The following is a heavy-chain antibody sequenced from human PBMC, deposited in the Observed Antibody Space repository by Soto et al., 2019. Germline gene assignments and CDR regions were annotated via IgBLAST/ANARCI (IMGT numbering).Heavy chain of an antibody. J-gene: IGHJ6*02. Sequence: ASVKVSCKVSGYTLTELSMHWVRQAPGKGLEWMGGFDPEDGETIYAQKFQGRVTMTEDTSTDTAYMELSSLRSEGTAVYYCATGTGTTGGYYYYGMDVWGQGTTVTVSS. V-gene: IGHV1-24*01. CDR3: ATGTGTTGGYYYYGMDV. D-gene: IGHD1-7*01. CDR1: GYTLTELS. CDR2: FDPEDGET.